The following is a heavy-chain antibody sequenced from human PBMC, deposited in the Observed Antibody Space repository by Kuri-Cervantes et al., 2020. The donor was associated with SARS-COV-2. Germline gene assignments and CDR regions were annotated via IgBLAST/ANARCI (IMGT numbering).Heavy chain of an antibody. J-gene: IGHJ5*02. Sequence: GSLRLPCAVSGYSISSGYYWGWIRQPPGKGLEWIGSIYHSGSTYYNPSLKSRVTISVDTSKNQFSLKLSSVTAADTAVYYCAGQLWFGEPHFDPWGQGTLVTVSS. CDR3: AGQLWFGEPHFDP. CDR2: IYHSGST. D-gene: IGHD3-10*01. CDR1: GYSISSGYY. V-gene: IGHV4-38-2*01.